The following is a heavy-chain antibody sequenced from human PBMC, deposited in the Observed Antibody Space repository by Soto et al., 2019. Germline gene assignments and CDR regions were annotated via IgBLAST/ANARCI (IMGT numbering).Heavy chain of an antibody. D-gene: IGHD3-10*01. CDR2: IYWDDDK. CDR3: AHSRITLVRGVLTPYYFDY. J-gene: IGHJ4*02. V-gene: IGHV2-5*02. CDR1: GFSLSTSGVG. Sequence: QITLKESGPTLVKPTQTLTLTCTFSGFSLSTSGVGVGWIRQPPGKALEWLALIYWDDDKRYSPSLKSRLTITNDTSKNQLVLTMTNMDPVDTATYYCAHSRITLVRGVLTPYYFDYWGQGTLVTVSS.